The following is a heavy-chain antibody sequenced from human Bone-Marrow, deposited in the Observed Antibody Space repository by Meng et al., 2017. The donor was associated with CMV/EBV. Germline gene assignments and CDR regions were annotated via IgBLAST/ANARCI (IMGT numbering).Heavy chain of an antibody. J-gene: IGHJ4*02. Sequence: GESLKISCAASGFTFSSYEMNWVRQAPGKGLEWVSYISSSGSTIYYADSVKGRFTISRDNAKNSLYLQMNSLRAEDTAVYYCAREGYDFWSGYHFLGYWGQRKLVNVDS. CDR1: GFTFSSYE. V-gene: IGHV3-48*03. CDR2: ISSSGSTI. D-gene: IGHD3-3*01. CDR3: AREGYDFWSGYHFLGY.